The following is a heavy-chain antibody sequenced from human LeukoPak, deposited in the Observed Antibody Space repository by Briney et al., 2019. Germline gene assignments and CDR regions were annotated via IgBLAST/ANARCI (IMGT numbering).Heavy chain of an antibody. J-gene: IGHJ5*02. Sequence: ASVKVSCKASGYTFAANYIHWVRQAPGQGLEWMGWINPNSAATSYAQNFEGRVTMTRDTSMTTHYMELSRLTSDDTAVYYCARGVGSSWFADWGQGTLVTVSS. CDR3: ARGVGSSWFAD. V-gene: IGHV1-2*02. CDR2: INPNSAAT. CDR1: GYTFAANY. D-gene: IGHD6-13*01.